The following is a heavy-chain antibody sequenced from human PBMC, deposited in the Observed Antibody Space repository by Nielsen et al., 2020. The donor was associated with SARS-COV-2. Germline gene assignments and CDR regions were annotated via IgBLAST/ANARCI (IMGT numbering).Heavy chain of an antibody. V-gene: IGHV3-66*01. CDR3: VRDNWGRMDV. Sequence: GGSLRLSCAASGFSVSSNYMSWVRQAAGKGLEWVSVIYSDDSASYADSVKGRFAVSRDNFKNMLFLQMNSLGAEDTGVYYFVRDNWGRMDVWGQGTTGTVSS. CDR2: IYSDDSA. D-gene: IGHD7-27*01. J-gene: IGHJ6*02. CDR1: GFSVSSNY.